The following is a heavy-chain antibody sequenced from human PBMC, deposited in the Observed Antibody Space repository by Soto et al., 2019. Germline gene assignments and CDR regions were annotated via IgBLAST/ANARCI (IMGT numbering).Heavy chain of an antibody. J-gene: IGHJ4*02. D-gene: IGHD2-2*01. V-gene: IGHV3-23*01. Sequence: EVQLLESGGGLVQPGGSLRLSCAASGFTFSGYAMTWVRQAPGKGLEWVSGISGSGGSTYYADSVKGRFTISRDNAKNTLYRQMNSLRAEDTAVYYCAKDNGDCSSTSCYASRYWGQGTLVTVSS. CDR2: ISGSGGST. CDR3: AKDNGDCSSTSCYASRY. CDR1: GFTFSGYA.